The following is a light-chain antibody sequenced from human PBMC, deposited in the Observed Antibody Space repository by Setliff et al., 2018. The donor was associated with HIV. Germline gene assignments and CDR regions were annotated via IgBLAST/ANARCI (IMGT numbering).Light chain of an antibody. CDR1: SSDVGTYNL. CDR2: EAY. Sequence: QSVLTQPASVSGSPGQSITISRTGTSSDVGTYNLVSWYQQYPGKAPKLMISEAYKRPSGISNRFSGSKSGNTASLTISGLQAEDEAEYYCCSNTGSNTYVFGTGTKV. CDR3: CSNTGSNTYV. J-gene: IGLJ1*01. V-gene: IGLV2-23*01.